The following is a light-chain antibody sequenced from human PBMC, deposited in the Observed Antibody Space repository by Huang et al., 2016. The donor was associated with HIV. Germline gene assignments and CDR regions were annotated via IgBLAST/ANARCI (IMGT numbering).Light chain of an antibody. CDR2: DTS. J-gene: IGKJ4*02. Sequence: EVVLTQSPATLSLSPGERATLSCRASQTISSYLAWYQHKPGQPPRLLIYDTSKRATGNPARVRCSGAGTDFTLTISRPEPEDVAVYYCHQRAGWPLFGGGTKVEIK. CDR1: QTISSY. CDR3: HQRAGWPL. V-gene: IGKV3-11*01.